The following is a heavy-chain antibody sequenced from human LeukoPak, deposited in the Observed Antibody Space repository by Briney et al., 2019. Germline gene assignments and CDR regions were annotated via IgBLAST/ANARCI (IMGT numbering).Heavy chain of an antibody. Sequence: SQTLSLTCTVSGGSISSGSYYWSWIQQPAGKGLEWIGRIYTSGSTNYNPSLKSRVTISVDTSKNQFSLKLSSVTAADTAVYYCARMELSSYYFDYWGQGTLVTVSS. V-gene: IGHV4-61*02. J-gene: IGHJ4*02. CDR2: IYTSGST. D-gene: IGHD1-26*01. CDR1: GGSISSGSYY. CDR3: ARMELSSYYFDY.